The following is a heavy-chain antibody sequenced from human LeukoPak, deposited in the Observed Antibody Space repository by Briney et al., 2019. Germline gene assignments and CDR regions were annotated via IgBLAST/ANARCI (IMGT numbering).Heavy chain of an antibody. CDR2: IYPGDSDS. CDR3: ARRYYDLWSGYYSSYYFDY. J-gene: IGHJ4*02. V-gene: IGHV5-51*01. Sequence: GESLKSSCKGSGYSFSTYWIGWVRRMPGKGLEWMGIIYPGDSDSRYSPSFQGQVTISADKSISTAYLQWSSLKASDTAMYYCARRYYDLWSGYYSSYYFDYWGQGTLVTVSS. CDR1: GYSFSTYW. D-gene: IGHD3-3*01.